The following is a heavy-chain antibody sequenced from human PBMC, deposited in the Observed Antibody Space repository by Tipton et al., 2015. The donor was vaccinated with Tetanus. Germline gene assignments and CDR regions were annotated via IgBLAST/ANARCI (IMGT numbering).Heavy chain of an antibody. V-gene: IGHV4-30-4*01. J-gene: IGHJ6*02. CDR1: GASIRSGGYY. Sequence: LRLSCTVSGASIRSGGYYWTWIRQHPEGGLEWLGYIYYTGNTYYNPSLKSRVTISVDTSKNQFSLRLSSVTAADTAVYYCARDHGITWGGMGYYYGMDVWGQGTTVTVSS. D-gene: IGHD3-16*01. CDR3: ARDHGITWGGMGYYYGMDV. CDR2: IYYTGNT.